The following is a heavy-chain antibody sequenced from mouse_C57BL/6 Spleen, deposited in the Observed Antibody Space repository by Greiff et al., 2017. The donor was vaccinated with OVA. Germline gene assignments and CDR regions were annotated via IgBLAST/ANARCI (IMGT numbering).Heavy chain of an antibody. J-gene: IGHJ4*01. D-gene: IGHD2-4*01. CDR1: GYTFTDHT. CDR2: IYPRDGST. CDR3: ARGGLRRESYYAMDY. V-gene: IGHV1-78*01. Sequence: QVQLQQSDAELVKPGASVKISCKVSGYTFTDHTIHWMKQRPEQGLEWIGYIYPRDGSTKYNEKFKGKATLTADKSSSTAYMQLNSLTSEDSAVYFCARGGLRRESYYAMDYWGQGTSVTVSS.